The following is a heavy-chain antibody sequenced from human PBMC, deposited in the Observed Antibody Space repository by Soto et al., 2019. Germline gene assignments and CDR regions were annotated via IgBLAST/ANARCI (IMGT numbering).Heavy chain of an antibody. CDR3: AREYDCSGGSCYSGAYYCYYYMDV. CDR1: GYTLTELS. Sequence: ASVKVSCKVSGYTLTELSMHWVRQAPGKGLEWMGGFDPEDGETIYAQKFQGRVTITEDKSTSTAYMELSSLRSEDTAVYYCAREYDCSGGSCYSGAYYCYYYMDVWGKGTMVTVSS. D-gene: IGHD2-15*01. J-gene: IGHJ6*03. V-gene: IGHV1-24*01. CDR2: FDPEDGET.